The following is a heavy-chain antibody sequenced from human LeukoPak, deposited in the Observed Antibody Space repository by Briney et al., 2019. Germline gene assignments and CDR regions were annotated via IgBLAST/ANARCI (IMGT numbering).Heavy chain of an antibody. V-gene: IGHV3-30*02. Sequence: PGGSLRLSCAASGFTFSSYGMHWVRQAPGKGLEWVAFIRYDGSNKYYADSVKGRFTISRDNSKNTLYLQMNSLRAEDTAVYYCAKSGRLWFGELDIDYWGQGTLVTVSS. D-gene: IGHD3-10*01. CDR3: AKSGRLWFGELDIDY. CDR1: GFTFSSYG. CDR2: IRYDGSNK. J-gene: IGHJ4*02.